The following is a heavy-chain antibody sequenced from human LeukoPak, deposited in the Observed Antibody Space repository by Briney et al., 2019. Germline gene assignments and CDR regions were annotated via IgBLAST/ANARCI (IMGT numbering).Heavy chain of an antibody. Sequence: GGSLRLSCAASGFTFSSYAMSWVRQAPGKGLEWVSAISGSGGSTYYADSVKGRFTISRDNSKNTLYLQMNSLRAEDTAVYYCAKDRVIAAACTEYFQHWGQGTLVTVSS. CDR1: GFTFSSYA. J-gene: IGHJ1*01. V-gene: IGHV3-23*01. D-gene: IGHD6-13*01. CDR2: ISGSGGST. CDR3: AKDRVIAAACTEYFQH.